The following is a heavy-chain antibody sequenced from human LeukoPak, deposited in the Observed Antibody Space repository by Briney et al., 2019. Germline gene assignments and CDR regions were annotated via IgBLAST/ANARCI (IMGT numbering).Heavy chain of an antibody. V-gene: IGHV4-31*03. D-gene: IGHD3-10*01. J-gene: IGHJ4*02. CDR3: ARDLSYGSGGYHGGFDY. CDR1: GGSISSGGYY. Sequence: SQTLSLTCTVSGGSISSGGYYWSWIRQHPGKGLEWIGYIYYSGSTYYNPSLKSRVTISVDTSKNQFSLKLSSVTAADTAVYYCARDLSYGSGGYHGGFDYWGQGTLVTVSS. CDR2: IYYSGST.